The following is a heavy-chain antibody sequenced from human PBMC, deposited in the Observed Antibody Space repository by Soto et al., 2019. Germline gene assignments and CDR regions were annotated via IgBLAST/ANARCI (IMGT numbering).Heavy chain of an antibody. CDR2: IYHTVNT. D-gene: IGHD2-15*01. CDR3: ARLQYTVVTALDI. J-gene: IGHJ3*02. Sequence: PSETLSLTCSVSGVSSGSHFWSWIRQAPWKGPELVGYIYHTVNTTYNPALKSRVTISMDTSENQLSLQLSSVTAADTAVYYCARLQYTVVTALDIWGQGTMVTVSS. CDR1: GVSSGSHF. V-gene: IGHV4-59*11.